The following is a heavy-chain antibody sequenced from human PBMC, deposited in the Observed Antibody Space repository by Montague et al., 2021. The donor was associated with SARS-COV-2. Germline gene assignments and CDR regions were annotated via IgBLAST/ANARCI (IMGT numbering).Heavy chain of an antibody. V-gene: IGHV6-1*01. CDR1: GDSVSTNNTT. CDR2: TYFRFKWYN. D-gene: IGHD6-13*01. J-gene: IGHJ4*02. Sequence: CAISGDSVSTNNTTWNWVRQSPSGDFEWLGRTYFRFKWYNDYAVSVKSRITINPDTSKNQFSLQLKSVTPKDTAIYFCGRVFAPAGTFDFWGQGTLVTVSS. CDR3: GRVFAPAGTFDF.